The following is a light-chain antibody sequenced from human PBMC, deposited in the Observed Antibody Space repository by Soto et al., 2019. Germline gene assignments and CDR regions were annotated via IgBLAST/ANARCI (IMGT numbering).Light chain of an antibody. V-gene: IGLV1-36*01. CDR3: AVWDDSLNGPV. J-gene: IGLJ3*02. CDR1: DSNIGNNA. CDR2: FDN. Sequence: QSMVTQPPSVSAAPRQRVTISCSGSDSNIGNNAVNWYQKVPGKAPKLLIHFDNRVASGVSDRISGSKSGTSASLSISGLQSEDEADYYCAVWDDSLNGPVFGGWTQLTVL.